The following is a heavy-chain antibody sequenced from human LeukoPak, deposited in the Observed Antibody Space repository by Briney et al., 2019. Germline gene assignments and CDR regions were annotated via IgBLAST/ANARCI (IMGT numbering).Heavy chain of an antibody. J-gene: IGHJ5*02. V-gene: IGHV4-59*01. Sequence: SETLSLTCTVSGGSISSYYWSWIRQPPGKGLEWIGYIYYSGSTNYNPSLKSRVTISVDTSKNQFSLKLSSVTAADTAVYYCAGDSRTTIFGVVSWWFDPWGQGTLVTVSS. CDR1: GGSISSYY. CDR3: AGDSRTTIFGVVSWWFDP. CDR2: IYYSGST. D-gene: IGHD3-3*01.